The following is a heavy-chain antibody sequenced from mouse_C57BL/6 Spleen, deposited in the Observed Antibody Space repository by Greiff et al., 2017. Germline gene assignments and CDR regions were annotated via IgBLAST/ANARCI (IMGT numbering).Heavy chain of an antibody. D-gene: IGHD1-1*01. CDR1: GYSFTGYY. CDR2: IYPYNGVS. CDR3: ARSSGSSYYYAMDY. J-gene: IGHJ4*01. V-gene: IGHV1-31*01. Sequence: EVQLQQSGPELVKPGASVKISCKASGYSFTGYYMHWVKQSHGNILDWIGYIYPYNGVSSYNQKFKGKATLTVDKSSSTDYMELRGLTSEDSAVYYCARSSGSSYYYAMDYWGQGTSVTVSS.